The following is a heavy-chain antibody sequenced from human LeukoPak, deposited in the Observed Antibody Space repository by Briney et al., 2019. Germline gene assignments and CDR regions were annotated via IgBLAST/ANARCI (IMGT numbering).Heavy chain of an antibody. D-gene: IGHD6-6*01. V-gene: IGHV3-74*01. CDR3: ARAIAARSTFDY. CDR2: INSDGSST. Sequence: PGGSLRLSCAASGFTFSSYWMHWVRHAPGKGLVWGSRINSDGSSTSYADSVKGRFTISRDNAKYTLYLQMNSLRAEDTAVYYCARAIAARSTFDYWGQGTLVTVSS. CDR1: GFTFSSYW. J-gene: IGHJ4*02.